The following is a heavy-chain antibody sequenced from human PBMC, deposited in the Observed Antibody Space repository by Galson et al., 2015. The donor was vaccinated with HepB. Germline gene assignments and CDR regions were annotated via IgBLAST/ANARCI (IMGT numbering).Heavy chain of an antibody. CDR1: GFTFSSYS. CDR2: IKEDGSDK. J-gene: IGHJ4*02. V-gene: IGHV3-7*01. D-gene: IGHD5-12*01. CDR3: ARWPGGYLNFDY. Sequence: SLRLSCAASGFTFSSYSMSWVRQAPGKGPEWVATIKEDGSDKFYVDSVKGRFTISRDNAKNSVNLQMKKLRGEDTAVYYCARWPGGYLNFDYWGQGILGTGSS.